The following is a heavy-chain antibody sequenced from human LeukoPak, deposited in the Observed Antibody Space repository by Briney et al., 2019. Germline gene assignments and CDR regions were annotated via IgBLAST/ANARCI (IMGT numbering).Heavy chain of an antibody. CDR1: GGSFSGYY. J-gene: IGHJ4*02. Sequence: SETLSLTCAVYGGSFSGYYWSWIRQPPGKGLEWIGEINHSGSTNYNPSLKSRVTISVDTSKNQFSLKLSSVTAADTAVYYCARAPRGSLYFDYWGQGTLVTVSS. CDR2: INHSGST. V-gene: IGHV4-34*01. D-gene: IGHD2-15*01. CDR3: ARAPRGSLYFDY.